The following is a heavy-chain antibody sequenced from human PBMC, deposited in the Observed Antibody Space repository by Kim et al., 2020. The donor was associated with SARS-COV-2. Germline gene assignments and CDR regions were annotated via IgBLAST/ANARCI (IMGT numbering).Heavy chain of an antibody. Sequence: SETLSLTCAVYGGSFSGYYWSWIRQPPGKGLEWIGEINHSGSTNYNPSLKSRVTISVDTSKNQFSLKLSSVTAADTAVYYCARDLGERRLLLWFGELSYGMVVCGHGPTVTVSS. CDR3: ARDLGERRLLLWFGELSYGMVV. V-gene: IGHV4-34*01. CDR1: GGSFSGYY. J-gene: IGHJ6*02. D-gene: IGHD3-10*01. CDR2: INHSGST.